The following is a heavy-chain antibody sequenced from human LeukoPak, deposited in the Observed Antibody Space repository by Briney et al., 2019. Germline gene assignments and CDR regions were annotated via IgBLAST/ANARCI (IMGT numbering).Heavy chain of an antibody. CDR2: VIPILGIA. CDR3: ARTYYYGSGSYLGMDV. V-gene: IGHV1-69*04. Sequence: SVKVSCEASGGTFSSYAISWVRQAPGQGLEWMGRVIPILGIANYAQKFQGRVTITADKSTSTAYMELSSLRSEDTAVYYCARTYYYGSGSYLGMDVWGQGTTVTVSS. J-gene: IGHJ6*02. D-gene: IGHD3-10*01. CDR1: GGTFSSYA.